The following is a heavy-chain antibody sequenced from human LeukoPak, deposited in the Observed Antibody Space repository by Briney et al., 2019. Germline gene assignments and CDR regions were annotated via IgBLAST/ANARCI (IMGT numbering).Heavy chain of an antibody. D-gene: IGHD2-2*01. J-gene: IGHJ4*02. CDR3: ANTNRRRPSPPFDS. V-gene: IGHV3-23*01. CDR1: GFTFSSYA. CDR2: ISGSGGST. Sequence: GGSLRLSCAASGFTFSSYAMSWVRQAPGKGLEWVSAISGSGGSTYYADSVKGRFTISRDNSKNTLYLQMNSLRAEDTAVYYCANTNRRRPSPPFDSWGQGTLVTVSS.